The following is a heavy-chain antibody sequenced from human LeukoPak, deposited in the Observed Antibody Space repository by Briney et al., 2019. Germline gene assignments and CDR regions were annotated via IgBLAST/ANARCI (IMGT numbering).Heavy chain of an antibody. J-gene: IGHJ4*02. Sequence: SGGSLRLSCAASGFTFSGYTMNWVRQAPGKGLEWVSSISSSSGYIYYADSVKGRFTISRDNAKNSLYLQMNSLRAEDTGVYYCARRYGDYYPNWGQGTLVTVSS. CDR3: ARRYGDYYPN. CDR2: ISSSSGYI. V-gene: IGHV3-21*01. D-gene: IGHD4-17*01. CDR1: GFTFSGYT.